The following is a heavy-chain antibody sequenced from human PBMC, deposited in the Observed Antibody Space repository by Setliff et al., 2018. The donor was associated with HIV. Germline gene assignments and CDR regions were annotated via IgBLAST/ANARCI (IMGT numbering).Heavy chain of an antibody. V-gene: IGHV4-59*01. CDR3: ARGFLRSRRRWFDP. D-gene: IGHD4-17*01. CDR1: GGSISSYY. J-gene: IGHJ5*02. CDR2: IFYSGST. Sequence: SLTCTVSGGSISSYYWSWIRQPPGKGLEWIGYIFYSGSTNYNPSLKSRVTISVDASKNQFSLRLSSVTAADTAVYYCARGFLRSRRRWFDPWGQGTLVTVSS.